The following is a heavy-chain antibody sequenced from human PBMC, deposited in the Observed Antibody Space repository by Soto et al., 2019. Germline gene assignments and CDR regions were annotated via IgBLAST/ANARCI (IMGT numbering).Heavy chain of an antibody. Sequence: VQIVQSGAEERKPGASVKVSCKASGYIFTGYAMHWVRQAPGQRLEWMAWINGGNGNTRYSQKFQGRVTITRDTSANTAHMALSSLRSEDTAVYYCARAGTVFGLLGNYYGMDVWGQGTTVTVSS. CDR2: INGGNGNT. J-gene: IGHJ6*02. V-gene: IGHV1-3*05. D-gene: IGHD3-3*01. CDR3: ARAGTVFGLLGNYYGMDV. CDR1: GYIFTGYA.